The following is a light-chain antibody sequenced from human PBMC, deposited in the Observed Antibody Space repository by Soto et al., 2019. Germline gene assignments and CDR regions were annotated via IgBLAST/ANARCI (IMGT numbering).Light chain of an antibody. V-gene: IGLV2-14*03. CDR2: EVT. CDR1: SSDVGGYNY. CDR3: SSYTTNNTPV. Sequence: QSVLTQPASVSGSPGQSITISCTGTSSDVGGYNYVSWYQQHPGKAPKLLIYEVTNRPSGVSNRFSGSKSGSTASLTISGLQAEDEADYYCSSYTTNNTPVFGTGTKVTVL. J-gene: IGLJ1*01.